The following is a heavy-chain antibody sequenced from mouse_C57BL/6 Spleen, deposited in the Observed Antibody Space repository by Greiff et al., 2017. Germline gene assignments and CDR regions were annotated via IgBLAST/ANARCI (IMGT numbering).Heavy chain of an antibody. CDR1: GYTFTSYW. CDR3: ALPYYGSSYWYFDV. J-gene: IGHJ1*03. V-gene: IGHV1-55*01. Sequence: VQLQQPGAELVKPGASVKMSCKASGYTFTSYWITWVKQRPGQGLEWIGDIYPGSGGTNYNEKFKSKATLTVDTSSSTAYMQLSSLTSEDSAVYYCALPYYGSSYWYFDVWGTGTTVTVSS. CDR2: IYPGSGGT. D-gene: IGHD1-1*01.